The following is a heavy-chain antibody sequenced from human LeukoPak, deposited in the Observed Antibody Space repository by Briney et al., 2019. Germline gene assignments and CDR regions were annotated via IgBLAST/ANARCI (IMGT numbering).Heavy chain of an antibody. CDR2: ISAYNGDT. CDR3: ARCRGSLRTPPYWYFDL. J-gene: IGHJ2*01. Sequence: ASVKVSCKASGYTCNTYGISWVRQAPGQGLEWMGWISAYNGDTNYAQKVQGRVTMTTDTSTSTVYMELRSLRSDDTAVYYCARCRGSLRTPPYWYFDLWGRGTLVTVSS. CDR1: GYTCNTYG. D-gene: IGHD5/OR15-5a*01. V-gene: IGHV1-18*01.